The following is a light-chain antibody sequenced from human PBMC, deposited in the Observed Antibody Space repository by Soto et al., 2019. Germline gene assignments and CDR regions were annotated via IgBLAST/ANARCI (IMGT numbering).Light chain of an antibody. CDR1: QSVSSSS. CDR3: QQYDSSPPRLT. J-gene: IGKJ4*01. Sequence: EIVLTQSPGTLSLSPGDRATISCRASQSVSSSSLAWYQQKPGQAPRLLIYAASSRARGIPDRFSGSGSGTDFTLTICRLEPEDFAVYYCQQYDSSPPRLTFGGGTKVDIK. V-gene: IGKV3-20*01. CDR2: AAS.